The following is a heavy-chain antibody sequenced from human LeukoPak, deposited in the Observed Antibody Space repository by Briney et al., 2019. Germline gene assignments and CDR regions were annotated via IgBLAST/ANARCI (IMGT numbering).Heavy chain of an antibody. Sequence: PGGSLRLSCAASGFTFSSYSMNWVRQAPGKGLEWVSYISSSGSAIYYADSVKGRFTISRDNAKNSLYLQMSSLRAEDTAVYYCAREHTSGWNTFDYWGQGTLVTVSS. CDR1: GFTFSSYS. CDR2: ISSSGSAI. J-gene: IGHJ4*02. D-gene: IGHD6-19*01. V-gene: IGHV3-48*04. CDR3: AREHTSGWNTFDY.